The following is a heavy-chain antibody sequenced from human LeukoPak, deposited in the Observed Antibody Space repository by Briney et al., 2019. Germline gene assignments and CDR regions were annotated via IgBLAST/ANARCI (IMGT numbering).Heavy chain of an antibody. CDR2: TYHSGST. V-gene: IGHV4-4*02. Sequence: SEPLSLTCASAGGSPTSPNGWTRVRQPQGKGREWIGETYHSGSTNYNTSLNSRDTISVDKSKNQFSLNLSSVTAADTAVYYCAAKTGNYRSFDYWGQGTLVTVSS. CDR1: GGSPTSPNG. CDR3: AAKTGNYRSFDY. J-gene: IGHJ4*02. D-gene: IGHD1-7*01.